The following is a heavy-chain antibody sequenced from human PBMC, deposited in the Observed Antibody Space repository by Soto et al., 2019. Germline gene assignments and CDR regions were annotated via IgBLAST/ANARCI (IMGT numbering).Heavy chain of an antibody. CDR1: GFTFTSSA. CDR3: AATYYYDSSGYLAPFPYFDY. V-gene: IGHV1-58*01. Sequence: SVKVSCKASGFTFTSSAVQWVRQARGQRLEWIGWIVVGSGNTNYAQKFQERVTITRDMSTSTAYMELSSLRSEDTAVYYCAATYYYDSSGYLAPFPYFDYWGQGTLVTVSS. D-gene: IGHD3-22*01. CDR2: IVVGSGNT. J-gene: IGHJ4*02.